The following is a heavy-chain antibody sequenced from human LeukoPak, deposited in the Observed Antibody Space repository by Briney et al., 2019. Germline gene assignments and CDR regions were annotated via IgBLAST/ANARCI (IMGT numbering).Heavy chain of an antibody. V-gene: IGHV4-34*01. CDR2: INHSGST. CDR3: ASSAGSRSDY. Sequence: SETLSLTCAVYGGSFSGYYWSWIRQPPGKGLEWIGEINHSGSTNYNPSLKSRFTISVDTSKNQFSLKLSSVTAADTAVYYCASSAGSRSDYWGQGTLVTVSS. CDR1: GGSFSGYY. J-gene: IGHJ4*02. D-gene: IGHD1-14*01.